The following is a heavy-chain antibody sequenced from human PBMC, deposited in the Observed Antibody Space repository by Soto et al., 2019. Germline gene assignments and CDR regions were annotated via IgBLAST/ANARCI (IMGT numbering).Heavy chain of an antibody. CDR2: INPNGGGT. D-gene: IGHD6-25*01. V-gene: IGHV1-46*01. J-gene: IGHJ4*02. CDR3: ARDSSASATSYSFDN. Sequence: ASVKVSCKASGYKFINHYMHWVRQVPGVGLEWMGIINPNGGGTDYSQKFQGRVTMTRDTSANTVHMELSSLRSEDTGVYFCARDSSASATSYSFDNWGQGTRVTVSS. CDR1: GYKFINHY.